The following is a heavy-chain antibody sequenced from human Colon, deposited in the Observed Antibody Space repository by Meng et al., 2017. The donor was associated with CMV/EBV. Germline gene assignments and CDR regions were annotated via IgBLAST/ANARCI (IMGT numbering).Heavy chain of an antibody. CDR2: IYSGGSM. CDR3: ARDVGD. D-gene: IGHD3-10*02. V-gene: IGHV3-66*02. CDR1: GFTVSNNY. Sequence: GGSLRLSCAASGFTVSNNYMSWVRQAPGKGLEWVSLIYSGGSMYYADSVKGRFTISRDNSKNSLYLQMNSLRAEDMAVYYCARDVGDWSQGTLVTVSS. J-gene: IGHJ4*02.